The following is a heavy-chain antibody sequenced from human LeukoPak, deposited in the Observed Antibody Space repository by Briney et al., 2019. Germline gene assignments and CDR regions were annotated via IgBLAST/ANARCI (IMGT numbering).Heavy chain of an antibody. CDR3: ASLNYYDSSGLPGVY. J-gene: IGHJ4*02. CDR2: ISSSSSYI. D-gene: IGHD3-22*01. CDR1: GFTFSSYG. V-gene: IGHV3-21*01. Sequence: GGSLRLSCAASGFTFSSYGMSWVRQAPGKGLEWVSSISSSSSYIYYADSVKGRFTISRDNAKNSLYLQMNSLRAEDTAVYYCASLNYYDSSGLPGVYWGQGTLVTVSS.